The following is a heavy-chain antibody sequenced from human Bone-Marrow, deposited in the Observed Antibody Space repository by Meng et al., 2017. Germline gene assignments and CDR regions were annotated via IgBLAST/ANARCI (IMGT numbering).Heavy chain of an antibody. D-gene: IGHD2-15*01. CDR1: RFTFRTYV. CDR3: ARDQVARTHCSGGSCYFKYQKY. V-gene: IGHV3-30*01. J-gene: IGHJ4*02. Sequence: GGSLRLSCAASRFTFRTYVMHWVRQAPGKGLDGVAAISYDGSNKYYADSVKGRFTISRDNSKNTLYLQMNNLRAEDMAVYYCARDQVARTHCSGGSCYFKYQKYWGQGTLVTVAS. CDR2: ISYDGSNK.